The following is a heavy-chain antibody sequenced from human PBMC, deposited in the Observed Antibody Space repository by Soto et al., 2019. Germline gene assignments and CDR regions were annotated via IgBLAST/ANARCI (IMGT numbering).Heavy chain of an antibody. CDR3: ARSHESPGYFPDGVGD. CDR1: GGTFSSYA. CDR2: IIPIFGTA. Sequence: SVKVSCKASGGTFSSYALSWVRQAPGQGLEWMGGIIPIFGTANYAQKLQGRVTITADESTSTAYMELSSLRSEDTAVYYFARSHESPGYFPDGVGDWGQGPTVT. J-gene: IGHJ6*02. D-gene: IGHD3-22*01. V-gene: IGHV1-69*13.